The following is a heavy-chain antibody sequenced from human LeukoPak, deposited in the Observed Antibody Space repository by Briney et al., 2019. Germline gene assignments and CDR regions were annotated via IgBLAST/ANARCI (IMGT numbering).Heavy chain of an antibody. V-gene: IGHV4-38-2*02. D-gene: IGHD3-3*01. J-gene: IGHJ4*02. Sequence: PSETLSLTCTVSGYSISSGYYWGWIRQPPGKGLEWIGSIYHSGSTYYNPSLKSRVTISVDTSKNQFSLKLSSVTAAATAVYYCARVVAIFGVVRYWGQGTLVTVSS. CDR1: GYSISSGYY. CDR2: IYHSGST. CDR3: ARVVAIFGVVRY.